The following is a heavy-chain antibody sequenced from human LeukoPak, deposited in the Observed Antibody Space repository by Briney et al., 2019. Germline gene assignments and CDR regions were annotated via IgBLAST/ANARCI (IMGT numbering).Heavy chain of an antibody. D-gene: IGHD1-14*01. J-gene: IGHJ6*02. CDR2: IYDSGIT. V-gene: IGHV4-59*01. CDR1: GASIKTYY. CDR3: ARATNVGFFYYYGMDV. Sequence: TXSLTXTXSGASIKTYYWSWIRQPPGKGLEWIGWIYDSGITTYNPSLESRVTISIDTSKNQFSLKLSSVTAADTAMYYCARATNVGFFYYYGMDVWGQGTTVTVSS.